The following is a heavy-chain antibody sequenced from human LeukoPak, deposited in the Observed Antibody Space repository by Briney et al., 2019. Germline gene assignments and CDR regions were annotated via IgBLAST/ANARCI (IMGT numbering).Heavy chain of an antibody. V-gene: IGHV1-2*02. CDR1: GYTFTGHY. D-gene: IGHD2-15*01. Sequence: GASVKVSCKASGYTFTGHYMHWVRQAPGQGLEWMGWINPNSGGTNYAQKFQGRVTMTRDTSISTAYMELSRLRSDDTAVYYCARDRGVVVVAAQYWFDPWGQGTLVTVSS. CDR2: INPNSGGT. CDR3: ARDRGVVVVAAQYWFDP. J-gene: IGHJ5*02.